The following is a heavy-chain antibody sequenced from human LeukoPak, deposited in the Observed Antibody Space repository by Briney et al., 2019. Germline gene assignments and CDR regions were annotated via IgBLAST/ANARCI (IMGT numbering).Heavy chain of an antibody. J-gene: IGHJ4*02. V-gene: IGHV3-7*01. CDR3: VKDNPLDY. CDR1: GFTFSSYW. D-gene: IGHD1-14*01. Sequence: PGGSLRLSCAASGFTFSSYWMSWVRQAPGKGLEWVASIKQDGSEKYYVDSVKGRFTISRDNAKNSLYLHINSLRAEDTAVYYCVKDNPLDYWGQGTLVIVSS. CDR2: IKQDGSEK.